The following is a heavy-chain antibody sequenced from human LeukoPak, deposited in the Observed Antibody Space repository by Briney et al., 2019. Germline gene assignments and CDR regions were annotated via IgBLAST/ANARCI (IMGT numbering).Heavy chain of an antibody. V-gene: IGHV4-61*02. D-gene: IGHD6-13*01. Sequence: SETLSLTCTVSGGSFSSRPYYWSWIRQPAGKGLEWIGRIYTSGDTDYNPSLKSRVSISVDTSKNQFSLKLSSVTAADTAVYYCARHAPIRGRGSWYRYWGQGTLVTVSS. J-gene: IGHJ4*02. CDR3: ARHAPIRGRGSWYRY. CDR1: GGSFSSRPYY. CDR2: IYTSGDT.